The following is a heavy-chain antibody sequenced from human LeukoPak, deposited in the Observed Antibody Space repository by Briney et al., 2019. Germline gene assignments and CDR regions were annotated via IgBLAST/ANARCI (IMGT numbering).Heavy chain of an antibody. J-gene: IGHJ4*02. CDR2: IYYSGST. D-gene: IGHD3-22*01. V-gene: IGHV4-59*01. CDR3: ARDYDSTGYYWS. CDR1: GGSISTYY. Sequence: ASETLSLTCNVSGGSISTYYWSWIRQPPGKGLGWIGYIYYSGSTNYNPSLKSRVTMSVDTSKSQFSLKLNSVTAADTAVYYCARDYDSTGYYWSWGQGTLVTVSS.